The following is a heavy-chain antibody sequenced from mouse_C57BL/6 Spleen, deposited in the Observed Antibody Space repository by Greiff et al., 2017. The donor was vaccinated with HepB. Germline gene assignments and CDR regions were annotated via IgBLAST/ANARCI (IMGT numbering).Heavy chain of an antibody. Sequence: VQLQQSVAELVRPGASVKLSCTASGFNIKNTYMHWVKQRPEQGLEWIGRIDPANGNTKYAPKFQGKATITADTSSHTAYLQLSSLTSEDTAIYYCARWGRAQGTAYPFDYWGQGTTLTVSS. D-gene: IGHD3-2*02. V-gene: IGHV14-3*01. CDR2: IDPANGNT. CDR1: GFNIKNTY. J-gene: IGHJ2*01. CDR3: ARWGRAQGTAYPFDY.